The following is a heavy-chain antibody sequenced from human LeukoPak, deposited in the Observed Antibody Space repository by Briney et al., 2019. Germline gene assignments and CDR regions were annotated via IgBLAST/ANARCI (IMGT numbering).Heavy chain of an antibody. D-gene: IGHD5-12*01. J-gene: IGHJ4*02. V-gene: IGHV1-69*05. Sequence: ASVKVSCKASGGTFSSYAISWVRQAPGQGLEWVGRIIPIFGTANYAQKFQGRVTITTDESTSTAYMELSSLRSEVTAVYYCARDRHIVATIVGGGEFDYWGQGTLVTVSS. CDR1: GGTFSSYA. CDR2: IIPIFGTA. CDR3: ARDRHIVATIVGGGEFDY.